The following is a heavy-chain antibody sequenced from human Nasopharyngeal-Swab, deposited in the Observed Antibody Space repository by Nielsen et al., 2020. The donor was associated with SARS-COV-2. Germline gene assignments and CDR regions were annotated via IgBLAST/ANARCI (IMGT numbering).Heavy chain of an antibody. Sequence: GASRTLSCAGSGLDFSSYAMSWVRQAPGKGLEWVSAISGSGGSTYYADSVKGRFTISRDNSKNTPYLQMNSLRAEDTAVYYCAKDFSLSAFMVADMGFDYWGQGTLVTVSS. V-gene: IGHV3-23*01. J-gene: IGHJ4*02. D-gene: IGHD2/OR15-2a*01. CDR3: AKDFSLSAFMVADMGFDY. CDR1: GLDFSSYA. CDR2: ISGSGGST.